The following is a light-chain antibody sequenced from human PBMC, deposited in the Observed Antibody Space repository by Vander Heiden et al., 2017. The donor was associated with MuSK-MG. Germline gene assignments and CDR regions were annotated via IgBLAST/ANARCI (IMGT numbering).Light chain of an antibody. V-gene: IGKV1-5*03. CDR2: KAS. Sequence: DIQMTQSPSTLSASVGDRVTITCRASQSISTWLAWYQQKPGKAPKLVIYKASSLQSEAPSRFSGSGSGTEFIFTISSLQPDDFATYYCQQDNSYPWTFGQWTKVEIK. CDR1: QSISTW. CDR3: QQDNSYPWT. J-gene: IGKJ1*01.